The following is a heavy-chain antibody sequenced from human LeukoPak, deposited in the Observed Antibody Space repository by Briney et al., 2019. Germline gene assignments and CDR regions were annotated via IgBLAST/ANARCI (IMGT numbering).Heavy chain of an antibody. V-gene: IGHV3-7*01. Sequence: QPGGSLRLSCAVSGFSFNTYWMTWVRQAPGKGLEWVANIKQDGSEKYYVDSVKGRFTISRDNAKNSLYLQINSLRAEDTAVYYCARHPYGVLDYWGQGTLVTVSS. CDR3: ARHPYGVLDY. D-gene: IGHD4-17*01. J-gene: IGHJ4*02. CDR2: IKQDGSEK. CDR1: GFSFNTYW.